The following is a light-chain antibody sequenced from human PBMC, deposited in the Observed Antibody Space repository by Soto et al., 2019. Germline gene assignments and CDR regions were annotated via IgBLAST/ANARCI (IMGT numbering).Light chain of an antibody. J-gene: IGLJ1*01. Sequence: QSVLTQPPSVSGPPGQRVTISCTGSSSNIGAGYHVHWYQQLPGTAPKLLIYGNSNRPSGVPDRFSGSKSGTSASLAITGLQAEDEADYYCQSYDSSLSGYVFGTGTKLTVL. CDR2: GNS. V-gene: IGLV1-40*01. CDR3: QSYDSSLSGYV. CDR1: SSNIGAGYH.